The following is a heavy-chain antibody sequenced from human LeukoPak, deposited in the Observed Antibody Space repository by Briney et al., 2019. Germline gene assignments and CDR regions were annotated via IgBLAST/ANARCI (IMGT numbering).Heavy chain of an antibody. J-gene: IGHJ5*01. V-gene: IGHV1-46*01. CDR1: RFIFTNYY. CDR2: IDPRGGTR. CDR3: ARESPLVCYFDC. D-gene: IGHD3-10*01. Sequence: ASVKVSCKASRFIFTNYYMHWVRQAPGQVLEWMGFIDPRGGTRSYAQNFQGRVTMTWDTSASTVYMELSSLRSEDTAVYYCARESPLVCYFDCWGQGTLVTVSS.